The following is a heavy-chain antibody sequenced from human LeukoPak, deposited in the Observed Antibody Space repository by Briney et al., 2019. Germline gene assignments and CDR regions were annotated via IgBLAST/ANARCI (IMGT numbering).Heavy chain of an antibody. CDR2: INPNSGGT. CDR1: GYTFTGYY. V-gene: IGHV1-2*02. D-gene: IGHD1-7*01. CDR3: ARDPTLGLPQGFDY. J-gene: IGHJ4*02. Sequence: ASVKVSCKASGYTFTGYYMHWVRQAPGQGLEWMGWINPNSGGTNYAQKFQGRATMTRDTSISTAYMELSRLRSDDTAVYYCARDPTLGLPQGFDYWGQGTLVTVSS.